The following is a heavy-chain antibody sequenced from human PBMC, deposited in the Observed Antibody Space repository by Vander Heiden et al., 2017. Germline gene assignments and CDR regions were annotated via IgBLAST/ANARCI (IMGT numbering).Heavy chain of an antibody. Sequence: ELQLVESGGGLVQPAGSLRLSCAASGSTFSRSARHWVRQDPGKGLEYVSAITSNGGTTYYANSVKGRFTISRDNSKNTLYLQMGSLRAEDMAVYYCARVLAYYYDGSGTDAFDIWGQGTMVTVSS. D-gene: IGHD3-22*01. CDR2: ITSNGGTT. CDR1: GSTFSRSA. CDR3: ARVLAYYYDGSGTDAFDI. J-gene: IGHJ3*02. V-gene: IGHV3-64*01.